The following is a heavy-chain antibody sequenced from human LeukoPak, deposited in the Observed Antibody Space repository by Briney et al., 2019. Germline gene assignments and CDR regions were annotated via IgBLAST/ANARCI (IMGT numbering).Heavy chain of an antibody. CDR2: INWNGGST. V-gene: IGHV3-20*04. D-gene: IGHD3-22*01. CDR1: GFTFDDYG. CDR3: ARYCYDSSGYPYYYYYMDV. Sequence: RSGGSLRLSCAASGFTFDDYGMSWVRQAPGKGLEWVSGINWNGGSTGYADSVKGRFTISRDNAKNSLYLQMNSLRAEDTALYYCARYCYDSSGYPYYYYYMDVWGKGTTVTVSS. J-gene: IGHJ6*03.